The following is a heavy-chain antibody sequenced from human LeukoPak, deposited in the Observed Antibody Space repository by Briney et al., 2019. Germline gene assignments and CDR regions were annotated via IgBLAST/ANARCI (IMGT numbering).Heavy chain of an antibody. V-gene: IGHV1-2*02. CDR1: GYTFTSYG. CDR2: INPNSGGT. Sequence: GASVKVSCRASGYTFTSYGISWVRQAPGQGLEWMGWINPNSGGTNYAQKFQGRVTMTRDTSISTAYMELSRLRSDDTAVYYCAAMWRAAAGGGWFEPWGQGTLVTVSS. D-gene: IGHD6-13*01. J-gene: IGHJ5*02. CDR3: AAMWRAAAGGGWFEP.